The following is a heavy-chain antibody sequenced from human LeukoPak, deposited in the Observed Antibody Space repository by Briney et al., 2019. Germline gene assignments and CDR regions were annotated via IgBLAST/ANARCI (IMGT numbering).Heavy chain of an antibody. CDR1: GFTFSSYA. CDR2: ISGSGGST. D-gene: IGHD6-13*01. J-gene: IGHJ3*02. Sequence: QTGGSLRLSCAASGFTFSSYAISWVRQAPGKGLEWVSAISGSGGSTYYADSVKGRFTISRDNADNSLYLQMNTLRVEDTAVYYCARVFEAAGTWNAYDMWGQGTMVTVSS. V-gene: IGHV3-23*01. CDR3: ARVFEAAGTWNAYDM.